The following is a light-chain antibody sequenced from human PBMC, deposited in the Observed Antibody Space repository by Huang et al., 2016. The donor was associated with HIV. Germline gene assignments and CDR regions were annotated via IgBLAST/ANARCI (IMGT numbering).Light chain of an antibody. CDR3: QQYNKWPPYT. V-gene: IGKV3-15*01. Sequence: VMTQSPATLSVSPGERATLSCRASESILRNLAWYQQRPGQPPRLLIYGASVRLPGIPDRFRGSGSGTEFSPTISSLQSEDFAVYYCQQYNKWPPYTYGQGTKLEIK. J-gene: IGKJ2*01. CDR2: GAS. CDR1: ESILRN.